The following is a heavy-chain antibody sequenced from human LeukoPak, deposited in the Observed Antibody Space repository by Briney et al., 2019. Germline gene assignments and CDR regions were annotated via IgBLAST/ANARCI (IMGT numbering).Heavy chain of an antibody. CDR2: IIPIFGTA. J-gene: IGHJ1*01. V-gene: IGHV1-69*13. CDR1: AGTFSSYA. CDR3: TRIVPQAYAPEYFQH. D-gene: IGHD2-2*01. Sequence: ASAKDFCKASAGTFSSYAISWVRQDSGQGLEWMGGIIPIFGTANYAQKFQGRVTVTADESTSTAYMEQSSLRSEDTAVYYFTRIVPQAYAPEYFQHWGQGTLVTVAS.